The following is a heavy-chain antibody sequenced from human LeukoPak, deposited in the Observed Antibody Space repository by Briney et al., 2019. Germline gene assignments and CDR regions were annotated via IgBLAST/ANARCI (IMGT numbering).Heavy chain of an antibody. D-gene: IGHD3-10*01. Sequence: GGSLRLSCAASGFTVSSNYMSWVRQAPGKGLEWVSVIYSGGSTYYADSVKGRFTISRDNSKNTLYLQMNSLRAEDTAVYYCASTRYYGSGRPSDYWGQGTLVTVSS. CDR3: ASTRYYGSGRPSDY. CDR2: IYSGGST. J-gene: IGHJ4*02. V-gene: IGHV3-66*01. CDR1: GFTVSSNY.